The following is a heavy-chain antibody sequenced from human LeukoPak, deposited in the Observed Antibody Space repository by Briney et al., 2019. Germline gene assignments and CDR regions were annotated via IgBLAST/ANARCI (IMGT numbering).Heavy chain of an antibody. V-gene: IGHV4-38-2*01. Sequence: PSETLSLTCAVSGYSISSGYYWGWIRQPPGKGLEWIGSIYHSGSTYYNSSLKSRVTISVDTSKNQFSLKLSSVTAADTAVYYCAGHVGLDVRFLGYYYYMDVWGKGTTVTVSS. J-gene: IGHJ6*03. CDR3: AGHVGLDVRFLGYYYYMDV. D-gene: IGHD3-3*01. CDR1: GYSISSGYY. CDR2: IYHSGST.